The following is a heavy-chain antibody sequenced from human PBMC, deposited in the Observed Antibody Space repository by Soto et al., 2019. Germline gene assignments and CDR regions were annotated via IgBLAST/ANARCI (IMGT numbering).Heavy chain of an antibody. CDR3: ARDPSDY. CDR1: GYTFIVYN. J-gene: IGHJ4*02. V-gene: IGHV1-3*01. Sequence: QVQLVQSGAEVKKPGASVKVSCTASGYTFIVYNIHWVRQAPGQRLEWMGWINPGNGDTKYSQKFQDRVTITRDTSASTAYMEVSSLRSEDTAVYYCARDPSDYWGQGTLVTVSS. CDR2: INPGNGDT.